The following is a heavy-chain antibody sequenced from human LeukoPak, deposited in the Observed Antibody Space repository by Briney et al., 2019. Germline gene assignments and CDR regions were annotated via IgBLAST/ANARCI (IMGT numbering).Heavy chain of an antibody. CDR2: ISGSGAST. CDR1: GFTSSNYA. V-gene: IGHV3-23*01. D-gene: IGHD6-25*01. J-gene: IGHJ4*02. CDR3: ARGQRSDY. Sequence: GGSLRLSCAASGFTSSNYAMSWVRQAPGKGLEWVSTISGSGASTYYADSAKGRFTISRDNSENTLYLQMNSLRAEDTAVYYCARGQRSDYWGQGTLVTVSS.